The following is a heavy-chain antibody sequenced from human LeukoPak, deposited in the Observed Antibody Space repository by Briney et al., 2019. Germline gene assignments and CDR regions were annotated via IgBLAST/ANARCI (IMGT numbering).Heavy chain of an antibody. D-gene: IGHD1-26*01. J-gene: IGHJ4*02. Sequence: ASVKVSCKASGCSITDNYMHWGRQAPGQGLEWMGWINPTSGGTNYAQKFQGRVTMTRDTSISTAYMQLSRLRSDDPAVCYCARDVHRSRWDSSRRGYYLDYWGQGTLVTVSS. V-gene: IGHV1-2*02. CDR1: GCSITDNY. CDR3: ARDVHRSRWDSSRRGYYLDY. CDR2: INPTSGGT.